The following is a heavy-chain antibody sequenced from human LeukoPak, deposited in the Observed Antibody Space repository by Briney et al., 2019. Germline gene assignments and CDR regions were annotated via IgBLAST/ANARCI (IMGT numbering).Heavy chain of an antibody. CDR3: ASHRGDYATGYFDY. CDR2: ISYDGSNK. D-gene: IGHD1-1*01. CDR1: GFTFSSYS. V-gene: IGHV3-30*03. J-gene: IGHJ4*02. Sequence: PGGSLRLSCAASGFTFSSYSMNWVRQAPGKGLEWVAIISYDGSNKYYADSVKGRFTISKDNSHNTLYLQMNSLRAEDTAVYFCASHRGDYATGYFDYWGQGTLVTVSS.